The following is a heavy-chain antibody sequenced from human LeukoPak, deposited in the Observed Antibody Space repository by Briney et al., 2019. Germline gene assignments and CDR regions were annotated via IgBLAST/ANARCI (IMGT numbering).Heavy chain of an antibody. CDR3: ERATALGVDAFDI. J-gene: IGHJ3*02. CDR1: GGSISSYY. V-gene: IGHV4-59*01. Sequence: PSETLSLTCTVPGGSISSYYWSWIRQPPGKGLEWIGYVYYSGSTNYNPSLKSRVTISVDTSKNQFSLKLSSVTPADTAVYYCERATALGVDAFDIWGQGTMVTVSS. D-gene: IGHD3-10*01. CDR2: VYYSGST.